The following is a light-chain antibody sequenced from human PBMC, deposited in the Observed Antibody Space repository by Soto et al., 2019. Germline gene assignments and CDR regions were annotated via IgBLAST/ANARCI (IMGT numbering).Light chain of an antibody. V-gene: IGLV1-44*01. CDR2: SNN. CDR3: AAWDDSLNGRYV. CDR1: SSHIGSNT. J-gene: IGLJ1*01. Sequence: QSVLTQPPSASGTPGQRVIISCSGSSSHIGSNTVNWYQQLPGTAPKLLIYSNNQRPSGVPDRFSGSKSGTSASLAISWLQSEDEADYYCAAWDDSLNGRYVFGTGTKLTVL.